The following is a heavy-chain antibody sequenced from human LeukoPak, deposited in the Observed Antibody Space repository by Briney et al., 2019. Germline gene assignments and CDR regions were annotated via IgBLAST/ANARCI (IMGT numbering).Heavy chain of an antibody. CDR2: IYSSGSN. CDR3: AREPTSGREPTSGRPLDY. CDR1: GGSISGYF. D-gene: IGHD5-12*01. Sequence: SETLSLTRTVSGGSISGYFWSWIRQPAGKGLEWIGRIYSSGSNNYDPSLKSRVTMSLDASKNHLSLNLSSVTAADTAVYYCAREPTSGREPTSGRPLDYWGQGTLVTVSS. J-gene: IGHJ4*02. V-gene: IGHV4-4*07.